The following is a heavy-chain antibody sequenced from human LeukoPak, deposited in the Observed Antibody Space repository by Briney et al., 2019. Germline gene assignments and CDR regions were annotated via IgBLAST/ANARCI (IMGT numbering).Heavy chain of an antibody. J-gene: IGHJ5*02. Sequence: SETLSLTCAVYDRSFSDYYWSWIRQPPGKGLEWIGEINHSESTNYNPSLKSRVTISVDTSKNQFSLKLSSVTAADTAVYYCARTTRGYSYGYWFDPWGQGTLVTVSS. D-gene: IGHD5-18*01. CDR1: DRSFSDYY. CDR3: ARTTRGYSYGYWFDP. CDR2: INHSEST. V-gene: IGHV4-34*01.